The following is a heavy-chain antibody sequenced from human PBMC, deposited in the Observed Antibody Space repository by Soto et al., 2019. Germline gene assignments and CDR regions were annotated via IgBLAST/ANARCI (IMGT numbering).Heavy chain of an antibody. Sequence: GGSLRLSCAASGFTFSSYAMSWVRQAPGKGLEWVSAISGSGGSTYYADSVKGRFTISRDNSKNTLYLQMNSLRAEDTAVYYCANPFPGQLAYCGGDCYWNDYWGQGTLVTVSS. D-gene: IGHD2-21*01. CDR3: ANPFPGQLAYCGGDCYWNDY. V-gene: IGHV3-23*01. CDR2: ISGSGGST. CDR1: GFTFSSYA. J-gene: IGHJ4*02.